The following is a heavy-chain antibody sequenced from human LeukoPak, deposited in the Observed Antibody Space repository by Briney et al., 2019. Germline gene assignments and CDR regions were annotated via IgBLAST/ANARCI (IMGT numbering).Heavy chain of an antibody. J-gene: IGHJ6*02. CDR1: GYTFTGYY. CDR2: INPNSGGT. D-gene: IGHD1-26*01. V-gene: IGHV1-2*02. Sequence: GASVKVSCKASGYTFTGYYMHWVRQAPGQGLEWMGWINPNSGGTNYAQKFQGRVTMTRDTSISTAYMELSRLRPDDTAVYYCARDSLPSIYYGMDVWGQGTTVTVSS. CDR3: ARDSLPSIYYGMDV.